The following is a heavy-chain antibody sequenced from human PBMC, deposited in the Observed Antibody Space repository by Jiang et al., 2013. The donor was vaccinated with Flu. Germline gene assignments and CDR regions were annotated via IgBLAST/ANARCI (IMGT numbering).Heavy chain of an antibody. V-gene: IGHV3-7*03. Sequence: GLVQPGGSLRLSCAASGFTLSNSWMTWVRQAPGKGLEWVAKIKQDGSEKYYVDSVKGRFTISRDNAKNSLYLQMNSLRAEDTALYYCARDKNPYYYDYWGQGTLVTVSS. CDR1: GFTLSNSW. CDR2: IKQDGSEK. J-gene: IGHJ4*02. D-gene: IGHD2/OR15-2a*01. CDR3: ARDKNPYYYDY.